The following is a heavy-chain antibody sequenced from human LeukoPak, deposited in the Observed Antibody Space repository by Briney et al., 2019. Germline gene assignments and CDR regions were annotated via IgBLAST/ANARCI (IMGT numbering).Heavy chain of an antibody. CDR2: INQYGTEK. J-gene: IGHJ4*02. Sequence: GGYLRLSCAVSGLTFSTYWMTWVRQAPGKGLEWVASINQYGTEKYYVDSVKGRFTISRDNAKGSVYLQMNSLRDEDTAVYYCARSLGDDWGQGTLVTVPS. CDR1: GLTFSTYW. V-gene: IGHV3-7*01. CDR3: ARSLGDD. D-gene: IGHD3-16*01.